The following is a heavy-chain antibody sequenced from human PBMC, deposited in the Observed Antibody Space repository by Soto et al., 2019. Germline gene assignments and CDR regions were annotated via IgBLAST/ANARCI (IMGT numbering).Heavy chain of an antibody. CDR2: INVGSGNT. J-gene: IGHJ3*02. CDR1: GYTFSVYT. CDR3: ARDTETLGARANDALDI. D-gene: IGHD3-3*02. Sequence: ASVTVSCKAAGYTFSVYTMNWVRQAPGQSLEWMGWINVGSGNTRYSQNFQGRVSITMDTSASTVYMELTGLKSEDTAMYYCARDTETLGARANDALDIWGQGTMVTVSS. V-gene: IGHV1-3*01.